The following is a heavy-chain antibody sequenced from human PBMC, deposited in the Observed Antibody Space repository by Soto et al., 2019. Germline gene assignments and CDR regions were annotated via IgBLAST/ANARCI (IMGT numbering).Heavy chain of an antibody. V-gene: IGHV3-23*01. Sequence: EVQLLESGGGLVQPGGSLRLSCAASGFTFSSYAMSWVRQAPGKGLEWVSAISGSGGSTYYADSVKGRFTISRDNSKNTLYLQMNSLRAEDTAVYYCAKDRKNPYYYYYYMDVWGKGTTVTVSS. CDR1: GFTFSSYA. CDR2: ISGSGGST. CDR3: AKDRKNPYYYYYYMDV. J-gene: IGHJ6*03.